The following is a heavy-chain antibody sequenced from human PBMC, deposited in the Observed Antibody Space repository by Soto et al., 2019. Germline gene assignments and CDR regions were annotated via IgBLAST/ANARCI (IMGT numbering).Heavy chain of an antibody. CDR3: ARGVADYGDYERINWFDP. V-gene: IGHV4-4*02. J-gene: IGHJ5*02. D-gene: IGHD4-17*01. CDR1: GGSISSSNW. Sequence: PSETLSLTCAVSGGSISSSNWWSWVRQPPGKGLEWIGEIYHSGSTNYNPSLKSRVTISVDKSKNHFSLKLNSVTAADTAVYYCARGVADYGDYERINWFDPWGQGTLVTVSS. CDR2: IYHSGST.